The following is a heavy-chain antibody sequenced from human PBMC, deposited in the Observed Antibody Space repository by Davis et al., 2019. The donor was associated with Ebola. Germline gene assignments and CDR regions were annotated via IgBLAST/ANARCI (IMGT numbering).Heavy chain of an antibody. CDR2: IYYSGST. Sequence: SETLSLTCTVSGGSISSSSYYWGWIRQPPGKGLEWIGYIYYSGSTNYNPSLKSRVTISVDTSKNQFSLKLSSVTAADTAVYYCARDLGSRADYWGQGTLVTVSS. V-gene: IGHV4-61*01. J-gene: IGHJ4*02. CDR1: GGSISSSSYY. D-gene: IGHD3-10*01. CDR3: ARDLGSRADY.